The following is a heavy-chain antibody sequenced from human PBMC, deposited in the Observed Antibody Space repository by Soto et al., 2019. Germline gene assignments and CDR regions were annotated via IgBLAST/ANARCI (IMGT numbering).Heavy chain of an antibody. Sequence: GASVPVSCKASGYTFTTYDIHWVRQATGEGREGMGWMDPSSGSTGYEQKFVSRGIMTRKANINTAYLELSSLRSEDTAGEYCTRGPGKYSRGFYPTDWGQGAKVTVSS. CDR3: TRGPGKYSRGFYPTD. J-gene: IGHJ4*02. V-gene: IGHV1-8*01. D-gene: IGHD3-22*01. CDR2: MDPSSGST. CDR1: GYTFTTYD.